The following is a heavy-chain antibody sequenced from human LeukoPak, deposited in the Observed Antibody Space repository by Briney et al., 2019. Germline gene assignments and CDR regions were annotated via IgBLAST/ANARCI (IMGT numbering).Heavy chain of an antibody. V-gene: IGHV3-11*04. D-gene: IGHD6-13*01. CDR3: AKEGGRQQLVRSDAFDI. J-gene: IGHJ3*02. Sequence: GGSLRLSCAASGFTFSDYYMSWIRQAPETGLEWLSYTSPSGGTIYYTDSVKGRFTISRDNSKNTLYLQMNSLRAEDTAVYYCAKEGGRQQLVRSDAFDIWGQGTMVTVSS. CDR2: TSPSGGTI. CDR1: GFTFSDYY.